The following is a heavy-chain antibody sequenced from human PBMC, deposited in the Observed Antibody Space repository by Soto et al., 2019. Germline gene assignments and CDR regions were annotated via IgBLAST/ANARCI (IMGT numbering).Heavy chain of an antibody. J-gene: IGHJ4*01. V-gene: IGHV1-69*12. CDR2: VIPIFGTA. D-gene: IGHD2-21*02. CDR1: GGTFSSYA. CDR3: ARACDFTFDY. Sequence: QVQLVQSGAEVKKPGSSVKVSCKASGGTFSSYAISWVRQAPGQGLEWMGGVIPIFGTANYAQKFQGRVTISADESASTAYVELSILSIEYTAVIYCARACDFTFDYCGHGTLVTVSS.